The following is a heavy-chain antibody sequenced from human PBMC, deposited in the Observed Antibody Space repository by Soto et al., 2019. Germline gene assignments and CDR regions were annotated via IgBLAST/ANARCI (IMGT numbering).Heavy chain of an antibody. CDR1: GFTFSSYA. V-gene: IGHV3-23*01. J-gene: IGHJ6*02. CDR2: ISGRGGST. CDR3: ARQGIVVVPAYYGMDV. D-gene: IGHD2-2*01. Sequence: GGSLRLSCAASGFTFSSYAMSWVRQAPGKGLEWVSAISGRGGSTYYADSVKGRFTISRDNSKNTLYLQMNSLRAEDTAVYYCARQGIVVVPAYYGMDVWGQGTTVTVSS.